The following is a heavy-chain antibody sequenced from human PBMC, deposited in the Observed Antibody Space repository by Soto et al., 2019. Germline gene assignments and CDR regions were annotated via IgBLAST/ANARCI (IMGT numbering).Heavy chain of an antibody. J-gene: IGHJ6*02. CDR2: ISYDGSNK. CDR1: GFTFSSYA. V-gene: IGHV3-30-3*01. Sequence: GGSLRLSCAASGFTFSSYAMHWVRQAPGKGLEWVAVISYDGSNKYYADSVKGRFTISRDNSKNTLYLQMNSLRAEDTAVYYCARDGGYCSGGSCWQYYYYGMDVWGQGTTVTVSS. CDR3: ARDGGYCSGGSCWQYYYYGMDV. D-gene: IGHD2-15*01.